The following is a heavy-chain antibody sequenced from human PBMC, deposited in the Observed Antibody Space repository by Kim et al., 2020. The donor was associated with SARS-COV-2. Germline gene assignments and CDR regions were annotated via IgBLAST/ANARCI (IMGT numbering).Heavy chain of an antibody. CDR3: AADQSILWLNI. V-gene: IGHV1-58*01. CDR2: T. Sequence: TNYAQKFQERVTITRDMSTSTAYMELSSLRSEDTAVYYCAADQSILWLNIWGQGTMVTVSS. J-gene: IGHJ3*02. D-gene: IGHD2-21*01.